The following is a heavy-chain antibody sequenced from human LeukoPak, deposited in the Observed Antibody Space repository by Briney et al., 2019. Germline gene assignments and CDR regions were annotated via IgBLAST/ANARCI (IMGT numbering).Heavy chain of an antibody. CDR1: GFTLSSYA. J-gene: IGHJ4*02. V-gene: IGHV3-23*01. CDR3: AKGGYSYGYADY. D-gene: IGHD5-18*01. CDR2: ISGSGGST. Sequence: GGSLRLSCAPSGFTLSSYAMSCVPRAPGRGVEWVSAISGSGGSTYYADAVKVRFTISRDNSKNTFSLQMNSLRAVDTPVLYCAKGGYSYGYADYSGQGALVTASS.